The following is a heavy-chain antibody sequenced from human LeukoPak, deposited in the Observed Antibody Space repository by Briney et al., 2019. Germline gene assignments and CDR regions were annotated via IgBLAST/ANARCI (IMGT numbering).Heavy chain of an antibody. D-gene: IGHD5-18*01. J-gene: IGHJ4*02. CDR3: ARLSRGYSYYYFDY. V-gene: IGHV3-23*01. CDR2: ISNGGGSA. Sequence: GGSLRLSCAASGFIFSTYGMNWVRQAPGKGLEWVSAISNGGGSAYYADSVKGRFTISRDNSKNTLFLQMNSLRAEDTALYYCARLSRGYSYYYFDYWGQGTLVTVSS. CDR1: GFIFSTYG.